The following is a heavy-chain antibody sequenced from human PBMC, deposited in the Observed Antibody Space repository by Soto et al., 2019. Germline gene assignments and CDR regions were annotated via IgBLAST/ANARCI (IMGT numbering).Heavy chain of an antibody. V-gene: IGHV3-15*07. Sequence: GGSLRLSCAASGSTFSNAWMNWVRQAPGKGLEWVGRIKSKTDGGTTDYAAPVKGRFTISRDDSKNTLYLQMNSLKTEDTAVYYCTTALRFLEWLSQSYYYYGMDVWGQGTTVTVSS. CDR1: GSTFSNAW. CDR3: TTALRFLEWLSQSYYYYGMDV. CDR2: IKSKTDGGTT. J-gene: IGHJ6*02. D-gene: IGHD3-3*01.